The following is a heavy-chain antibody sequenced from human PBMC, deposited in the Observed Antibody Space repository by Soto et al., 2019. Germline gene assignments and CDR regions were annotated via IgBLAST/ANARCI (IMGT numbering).Heavy chain of an antibody. CDR1: GYNFNQYY. V-gene: IGHV1-46*02. J-gene: IGHJ4*02. CDR2: INLRGGTT. CDR3: ARGPDDSYVPRWDY. Sequence: QVQLVQSGAEVRKPGASVRLSCETSGYNFNQYYIHWVRQAPGQGLEWMGIINLRGGTTEYAHKFRGGVTGTGDTSTSTGYLELSSLRSEDTGVYFCARGPDDSYVPRWDYWGQGTLVTVSS. D-gene: IGHD4-4*01.